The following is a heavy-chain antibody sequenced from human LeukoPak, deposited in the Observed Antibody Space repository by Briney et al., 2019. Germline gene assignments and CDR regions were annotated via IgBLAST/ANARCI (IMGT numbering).Heavy chain of an antibody. D-gene: IGHD1-26*01. CDR2: HIPMFGTA. J-gene: IGHJ4*02. Sequence: SVKVSCKASGGTFSRYAISWVRQAPGQGLEWMGGHIPMFGTANYAQNFQNRVTITADESTSTFSMEVSSLRPEDTAVYFCAGASSKWELSFWGQGTLVTVSS. CDR1: GGTFSRYA. V-gene: IGHV1-69*13. CDR3: AGASSKWELSF.